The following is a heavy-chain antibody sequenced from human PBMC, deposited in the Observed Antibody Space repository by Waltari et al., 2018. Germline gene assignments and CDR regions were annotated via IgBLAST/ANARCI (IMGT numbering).Heavy chain of an antibody. Sequence: QVQLQESGPGLVKPSETLSLPCTVSGGSISSHYWSWIRQPPGKGLEWIGYIYYSGSTNYNPSLKSRVTISVDTSKNQFSLKLSSVTAADTAVCYCARESDSGSYFDYWGQGTLVTVSS. D-gene: IGHD1-26*01. J-gene: IGHJ4*02. CDR2: IYYSGST. CDR1: GGSISSHY. CDR3: ARESDSGSYFDY. V-gene: IGHV4-59*11.